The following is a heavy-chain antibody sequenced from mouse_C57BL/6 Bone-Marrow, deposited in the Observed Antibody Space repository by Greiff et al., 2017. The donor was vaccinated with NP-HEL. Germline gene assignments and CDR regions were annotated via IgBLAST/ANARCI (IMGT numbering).Heavy chain of an antibody. CDR1: GFTFSDYY. CDR2: ISNGGGST. D-gene: IGHD2-3*01. CDR3: ARQGGWLPFAY. J-gene: IGHJ3*01. V-gene: IGHV5-12*01. Sequence: EVQLVESGGGLVQPGGSLKLSCAASGFTFSDYYMYWVRQTPEKRLEWVAYISNGGGSTYYPDTVKGRFTISRDNAKNTLYLQMSRLKSEDTAMYYCARQGGWLPFAYWGQGTLVTVSA.